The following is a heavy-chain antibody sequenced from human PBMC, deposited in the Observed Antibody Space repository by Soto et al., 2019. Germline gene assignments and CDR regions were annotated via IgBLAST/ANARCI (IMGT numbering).Heavy chain of an antibody. CDR2: ISRRSENI. J-gene: IGHJ6*02. D-gene: IGHD2-15*01. CDR3: ARDFRCIVSACLEGLDALDV. CDR1: GFPFNAYP. Sequence: GGSLRLSCAASGFPFNAYPMNWVRQAPGKGLEWISSISRRSENIYYADSVRGRFTISRDNAKNSLYLQMNSLRADDTAVYYCARDFRCIVSACLEGLDALDVWGQGTTVTVSS. V-gene: IGHV3-48*01.